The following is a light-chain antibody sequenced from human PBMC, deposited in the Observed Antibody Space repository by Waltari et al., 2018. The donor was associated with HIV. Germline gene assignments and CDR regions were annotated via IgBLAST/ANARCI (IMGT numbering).Light chain of an antibody. CDR1: QDINHY. Sequence: QMTQSPSSLSVSVGDTVTITCQASQDINHYLNWYQQKPGKPPKLLMYDASNLEVGVPSRFSGSGSGTHFTFIISSLQPEDIATYYCQQYDSLPVVFGKGTRLEI. J-gene: IGKJ5*01. V-gene: IGKV1-33*01. CDR3: QQYDSLPVV. CDR2: DAS.